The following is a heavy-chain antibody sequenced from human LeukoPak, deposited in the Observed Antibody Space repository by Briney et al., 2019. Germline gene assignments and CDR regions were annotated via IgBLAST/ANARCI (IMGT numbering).Heavy chain of an antibody. J-gene: IGHJ4*02. CDR2: INTDGSST. CDR1: GFTFSSYW. V-gene: IGHV3-74*01. CDR3: ARDNLMVRGVTPR. D-gene: IGHD3-10*01. Sequence: GGSLRLSCAASGFTFSSYWMHWVRQAPGKGLVWVSRINTDGSSTSYADSVKGRFTISRDNAKNSLYLQMNSLRAEDTAVYYCARDNLMVRGVTPRWGQGTLVTVSS.